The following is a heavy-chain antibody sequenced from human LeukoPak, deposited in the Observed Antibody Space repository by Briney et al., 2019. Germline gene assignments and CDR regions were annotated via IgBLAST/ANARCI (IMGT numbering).Heavy chain of an antibody. J-gene: IGHJ6*02. V-gene: IGHV3-23*01. Sequence: GGSLRLSCAASGFTFTSYAMSWVRQAPGKGLEWVSTISGTGGSTYYADSVKGRFTISRDNSKNTLYVQMKSLRAEDTAVYYCAKEYDSSGVGYYYGMDVWGQGTTVTVSS. CDR1: GFTFTSYA. CDR2: ISGTGGST. CDR3: AKEYDSSGVGYYYGMDV. D-gene: IGHD3-22*01.